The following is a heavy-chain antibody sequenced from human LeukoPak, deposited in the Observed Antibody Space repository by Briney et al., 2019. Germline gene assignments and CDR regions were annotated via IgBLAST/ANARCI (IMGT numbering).Heavy chain of an antibody. Sequence: GGSLRLSCAASGFTVSSNYMSWVRQAPGKGLEWVSVIYSGGSTYYADSVKGRFTISRDNSKNTLYLQMNSLRAEDTAVYYCARAAEGAEYYFDYWGQGTLVTVSS. D-gene: IGHD4/OR15-4a*01. CDR3: ARAAEGAEYYFDY. CDR1: GFTVSSNY. J-gene: IGHJ4*02. V-gene: IGHV3-53*01. CDR2: IYSGGST.